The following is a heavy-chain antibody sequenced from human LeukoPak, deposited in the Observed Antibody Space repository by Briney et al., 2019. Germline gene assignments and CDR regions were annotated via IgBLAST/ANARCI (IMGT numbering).Heavy chain of an antibody. V-gene: IGHV3-48*04. CDR1: GFTFSSYS. D-gene: IGHD3-10*01. CDR2: ISSSSSTI. J-gene: IGHJ4*02. Sequence: PGGSLRLSCAASGFTFSSYSMNWVRQAPGRGLEWVSYISSSSSTIYYADSVKGRFTISRDNAKNSLYLQMNSLRAEDTAVYYCARDSVLLWFGELYYFDYWGQGTLVTVS. CDR3: ARDSVLLWFGELYYFDY.